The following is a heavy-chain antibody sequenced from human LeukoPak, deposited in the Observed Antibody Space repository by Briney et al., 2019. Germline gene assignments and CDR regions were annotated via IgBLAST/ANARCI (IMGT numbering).Heavy chain of an antibody. Sequence: PGGSLRLSCAASGFTFSSYAMSWVRQAPGKGLEWVSAISGSGGSTYYADSVKGRFTISRDNSKNTLYLQMNSLRAEDTAVYYCATGMEYYYGSESYPDIWGQGTMVTVSS. D-gene: IGHD3-10*01. V-gene: IGHV3-23*01. CDR2: ISGSGGST. CDR3: ATGMEYYYGSESYPDI. CDR1: GFTFSSYA. J-gene: IGHJ3*02.